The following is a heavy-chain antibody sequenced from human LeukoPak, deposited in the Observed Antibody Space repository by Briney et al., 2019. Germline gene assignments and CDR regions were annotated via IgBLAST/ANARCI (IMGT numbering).Heavy chain of an antibody. V-gene: IGHV3-9*01. CDR1: GFTFDDYA. Sequence: GRSLRLSCAASGFTFDDYAMHWVRQAPGKGLEWVSGISWNSGSIGHADSVKGRFTISRDNAKNSLYLQMNSLRAEDTALYYCAKGGIVVVPAAMAFDIWGQGTMVTVSS. CDR2: ISWNSGSI. CDR3: AKGGIVVVPAAMAFDI. J-gene: IGHJ3*02. D-gene: IGHD2-2*01.